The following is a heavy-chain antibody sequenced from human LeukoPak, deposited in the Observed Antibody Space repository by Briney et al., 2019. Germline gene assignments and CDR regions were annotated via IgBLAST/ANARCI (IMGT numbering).Heavy chain of an antibody. Sequence: GGSMRLSCAASGFTFSSYWMSWVRQAPGQGLEWVAKIKQDGSEKYYVDSVKGRFTISRDNAKNSLYLQMNSLRAEDTAVYYCAREATVVTLLSYYYYYYMDVWGKGTTVTVSS. V-gene: IGHV3-7*01. CDR1: GFTFSSYW. CDR2: IKQDGSEK. D-gene: IGHD4-23*01. J-gene: IGHJ6*03. CDR3: AREATVVTLLSYYYYYYMDV.